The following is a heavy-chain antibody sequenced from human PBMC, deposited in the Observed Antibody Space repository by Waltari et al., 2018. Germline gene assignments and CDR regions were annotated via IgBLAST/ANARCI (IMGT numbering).Heavy chain of an antibody. CDR1: GGSISSGSYY. CDR2: IYTSGST. Sequence: QVQLQESGPGLVKPSQTLSLTCTVSGGSISSGSYYWSWIRQPAGKGLEWIGRIYTSGSTNYNPSLKRRVTISVDTSKNQFSRKLSSVTAADTAVYYCARGDHYYGSGSYYNGNAFDIWGQGTMVTVSS. D-gene: IGHD3-10*01. V-gene: IGHV4-61*02. J-gene: IGHJ3*02. CDR3: ARGDHYYGSGSYYNGNAFDI.